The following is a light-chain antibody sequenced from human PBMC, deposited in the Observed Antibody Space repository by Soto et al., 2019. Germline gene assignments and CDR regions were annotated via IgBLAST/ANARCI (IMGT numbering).Light chain of an antibody. CDR3: SSYAGSTWV. J-gene: IGLJ3*02. CDR2: DVS. Sequence: QSALTQPASVSGSPGQSITISCTGTSSDVGGYSYVSWYQQHPGKAPKLMIYDVSNRPSGVSNRFSGSKSGNTASLTISGRQAEDEADYHCSSYAGSTWVFGGGTKLTVL. V-gene: IGLV2-14*01. CDR1: SSDVGGYSY.